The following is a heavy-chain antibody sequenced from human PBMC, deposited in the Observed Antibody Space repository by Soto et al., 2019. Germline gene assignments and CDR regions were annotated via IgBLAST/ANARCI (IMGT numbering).Heavy chain of an antibody. CDR2: IYYSGST. J-gene: IGHJ5*02. V-gene: IGHV4-59*08. Sequence: LSQTCTVADGSISSYSWSWIRQHPGKGLEWIGYIYYSGSTNYNPSLKSRVTISVDTSKNQFSLKLSSVTAADTAVYYCARHNYGDYVSWFDPWGQGTLVTVSS. CDR1: DGSISSYS. CDR3: ARHNYGDYVSWFDP. D-gene: IGHD4-17*01.